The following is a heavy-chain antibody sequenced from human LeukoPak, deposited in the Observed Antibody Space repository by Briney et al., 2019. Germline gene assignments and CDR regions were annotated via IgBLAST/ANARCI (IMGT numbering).Heavy chain of an antibody. J-gene: IGHJ4*02. CDR3: ARDDPLRVTATLDY. D-gene: IGHD2-21*02. CDR1: GGSINSNF. CDR2: IYTSGST. V-gene: IGHV4-4*07. Sequence: SETLSLTCTVSGGSINSNFWSWVRQPAGKGLEWIGRIYTSGSTNYNPSLKSRVTMSVDTSKNQFSLRLSSVTAADTAVYYCARDDPLRVTATLDYWGQGTLVTVSS.